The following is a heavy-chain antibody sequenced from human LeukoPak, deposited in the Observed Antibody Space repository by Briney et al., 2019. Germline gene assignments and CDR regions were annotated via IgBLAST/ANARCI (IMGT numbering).Heavy chain of an antibody. J-gene: IGHJ4*02. V-gene: IGHV3-48*04. Sequence: GGSLRLSCAASGFTFCSYSMNWVRQAPGKGLEWISYIGISSGNTKYADSVKGRFTISGDNAKNSLYLQMNSLRVEDTAVYYCARDYRYAFDNWGQGILVTVSS. CDR2: IGISSGNT. CDR3: ARDYRYAFDN. CDR1: GFTFCSYS. D-gene: IGHD5-12*01.